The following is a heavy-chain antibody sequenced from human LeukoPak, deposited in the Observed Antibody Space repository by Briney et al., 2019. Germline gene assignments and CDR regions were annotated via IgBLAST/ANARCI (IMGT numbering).Heavy chain of an antibody. CDR2: IYRSGST. CDR1: GGSISSSNW. V-gene: IGHV4-4*02. J-gene: IGHJ6*02. D-gene: IGHD3-22*01. Sequence: SETLSLTCAVSGGSISSSNWWSWVRQPPGKGLEWIGEIYRSGSTNYNPSLKSRVTISVDKSKNQFSLKLSSVTAADTAVYYCARWRYDSSGYYYYYGMDVWGQGTTVTVSS. CDR3: ARWRYDSSGYYYYYGMDV.